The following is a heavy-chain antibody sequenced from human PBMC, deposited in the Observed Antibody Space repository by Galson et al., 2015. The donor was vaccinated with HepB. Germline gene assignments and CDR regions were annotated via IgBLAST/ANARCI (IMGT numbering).Heavy chain of an antibody. V-gene: IGHV5-51*03. CDR2: IYPGDSDT. CDR1: GYIFTNYW. Sequence: QSGAEVKKPGESLKISCMGSGYIFTNYWIGWVRQMPGKGLEWMGIIYPGDSDTRYSPSLQGQVTISDDKSINTAYLQWSSLKASDTAMYYCARLQPVPAQYSHSSGYSGGDYGMDVWGQGTAVTVS. J-gene: IGHJ6*02. D-gene: IGHD3-22*01. CDR3: ARLQPVPAQYSHSSGYSGGDYGMDV.